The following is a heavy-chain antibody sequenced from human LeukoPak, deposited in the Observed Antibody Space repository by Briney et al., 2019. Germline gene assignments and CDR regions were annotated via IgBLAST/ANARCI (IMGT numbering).Heavy chain of an antibody. CDR3: AKEFLYGDYVFDY. V-gene: IGHV3-15*01. CDR2: IKSKTDGGTT. CDR1: GFTFSNAW. J-gene: IGHJ4*02. Sequence: GGSLRLSCAASGFTFSNAWMSWVRQAPGKGLEWVGRIKSKTDGGTTDYAAPVKGRFTISRDDSKNTLYLQMNSLRAEDTAVYYCAKEFLYGDYVFDYWGQGTLVTVSS. D-gene: IGHD4-17*01.